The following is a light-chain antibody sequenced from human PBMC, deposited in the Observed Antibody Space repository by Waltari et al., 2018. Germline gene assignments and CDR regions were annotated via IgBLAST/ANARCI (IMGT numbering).Light chain of an antibody. Sequence: DIQMTQSPSTLSASVGDRVTITCRASQSISAWLAWYQLRPGKAPKLLISDASILERGVPSRFSGSGSGTEFTLTINSLQPDDFATYYCHQYNSYWTFGQGTKVEIK. CDR3: HQYNSYWT. CDR2: DAS. V-gene: IGKV1-5*01. J-gene: IGKJ1*01. CDR1: QSISAW.